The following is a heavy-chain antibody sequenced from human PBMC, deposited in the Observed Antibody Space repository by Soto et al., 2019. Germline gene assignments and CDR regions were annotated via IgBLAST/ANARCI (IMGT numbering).Heavy chain of an antibody. CDR3: ARYETSTVTPNWFDP. CDR1: GGSFSGYY. J-gene: IGHJ5*02. Sequence: SETLSLTCAVYGGSFSGYYWSWIRQPPGKGLEWIGEINHSGSTNYNPSLKSRVTISVDTSKNQFSLKLSSVTAADTAVYYCARYETSTVTPNWFDPWGQGTLVTVSS. CDR2: INHSGST. V-gene: IGHV4-34*01. D-gene: IGHD4-17*01.